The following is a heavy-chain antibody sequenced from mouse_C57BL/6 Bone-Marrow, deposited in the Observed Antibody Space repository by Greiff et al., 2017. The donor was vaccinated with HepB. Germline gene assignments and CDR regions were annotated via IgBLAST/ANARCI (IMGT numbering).Heavy chain of an antibody. Sequence: EVQLQESGAELVRPGASVKLSCTASGFTFKDDYMHWVKQRPEQGLEWIGWIDPENGDTEYASKFQGKATITADTSSNTAYLQLSSLTSEDTAVYYCATALHPYYYAMDCWGKGTTVTVSS. D-gene: IGHD2-12*01. CDR3: ATALHPYYYAMDC. V-gene: IGHV14-4*01. J-gene: IGHJ4*01. CDR1: GFTFKDDY. CDR2: IDPENGDT.